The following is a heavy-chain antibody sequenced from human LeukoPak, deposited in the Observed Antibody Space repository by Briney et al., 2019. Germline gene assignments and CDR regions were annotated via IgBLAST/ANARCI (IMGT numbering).Heavy chain of an antibody. CDR2: IYYIGST. CDR1: GGSISSYY. Sequence: SETLSLTCTVSGGSISSYYWSWIRQPPGKGLEWIGYIYYIGSTNYNPSLKSRVTISVDTSKNQFSLKLSSVTAADTAVYYCAREVWSAFDIWGQGTMVTVSS. J-gene: IGHJ3*02. V-gene: IGHV4-59*12. D-gene: IGHD2-21*01. CDR3: AREVWSAFDI.